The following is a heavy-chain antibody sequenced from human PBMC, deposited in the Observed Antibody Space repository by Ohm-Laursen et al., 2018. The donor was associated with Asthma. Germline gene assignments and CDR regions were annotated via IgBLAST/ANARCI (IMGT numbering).Heavy chain of an antibody. CDR3: AKRGSYFDY. D-gene: IGHD1-26*01. CDR1: GFTFSRYW. J-gene: IGHJ4*02. CDR2: LKSDGTET. Sequence: SLRLSCAASGFTFSRYWMHWVRQAPGMGLVWVSRLKSDGTETTCADSVKGRSTISRDNSKNTLYLQMNSLRAEDTAVYYCAKRGSYFDYWGQGTLVTVSS. V-gene: IGHV3-74*01.